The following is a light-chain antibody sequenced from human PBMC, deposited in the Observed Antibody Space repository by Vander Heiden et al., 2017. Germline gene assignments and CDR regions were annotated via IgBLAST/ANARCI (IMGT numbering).Light chain of an antibody. J-gene: IGKJ2*01. CDR3: QQYYSIPVT. CDR1: QSVLYSSNHKDY. V-gene: IGKV4-1*01. CDR2: WAS. Sequence: DFVMTQSPDSLAVSLGERATINCRSSQSVLYSSNHKDYLAWYQQKPGQPPRLLIYWASTRESGVPDRFSGSGSGTDFTLTISSLQADDVAVYYFQQYYSIPVTFGQGTKLEIK.